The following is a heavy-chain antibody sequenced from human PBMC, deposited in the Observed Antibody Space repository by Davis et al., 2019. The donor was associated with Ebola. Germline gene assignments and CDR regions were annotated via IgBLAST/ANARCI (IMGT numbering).Heavy chain of an antibody. J-gene: IGHJ6*04. Sequence: PSETLSLTCTVSGGSVSSGSYYWSWIRQPPGKGLEWIGYIYYSGSTNYNPSLKSRVTISVDTSKNQFSLKLSSVTAADTAVYYCARGARGIVGATTGRYYGMDVWGKGTMVTVSS. CDR2: IYYSGST. CDR3: ARGARGIVGATTGRYYGMDV. D-gene: IGHD1-26*01. V-gene: IGHV4-61*01. CDR1: GGSVSSGSYY.